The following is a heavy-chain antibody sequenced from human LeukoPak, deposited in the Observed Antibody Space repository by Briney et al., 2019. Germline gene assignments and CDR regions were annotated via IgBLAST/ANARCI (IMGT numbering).Heavy chain of an antibody. D-gene: IGHD1-7*01. CDR2: IYYSGST. Sequence: PSETLSLTCTVSGVSISSYYWSWIRQPPGKGLEWIGYIYYSGSTNYNPSLKSRVTISVDTSKNQFSLKLSSVTAADTAVYYCARVGNTNFFDYWGQGTLVTVSS. V-gene: IGHV4-59*01. CDR3: ARVGNTNFFDY. CDR1: GVSISSYY. J-gene: IGHJ4*02.